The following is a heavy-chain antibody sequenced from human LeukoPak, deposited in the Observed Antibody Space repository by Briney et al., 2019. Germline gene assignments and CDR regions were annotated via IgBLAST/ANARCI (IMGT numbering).Heavy chain of an antibody. Sequence: GGSLRLSCAASGFTFDDHGMSWVRQAPGKGLEWVAVISYDGSNKYYADSVKGRFTISRDNSKNTLYLQMNSLRAEDTAVYYCAKADLVGATNCSFDYWGQGTLVTVSS. CDR3: AKADLVGATNCSFDY. CDR1: GFTFDDHG. D-gene: IGHD1-26*01. CDR2: ISYDGSNK. V-gene: IGHV3-30*18. J-gene: IGHJ4*02.